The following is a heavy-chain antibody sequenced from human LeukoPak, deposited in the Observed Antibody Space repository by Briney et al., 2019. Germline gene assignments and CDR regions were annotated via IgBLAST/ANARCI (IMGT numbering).Heavy chain of an antibody. V-gene: IGHV3-74*01. CDR2: INSDGSST. CDR1: GFTFSNYL. D-gene: IGHD3-22*01. J-gene: IGHJ6*02. CDR3: ARDLEDTSGYQPIYYYFGLDV. Sequence: GGSLRLSCAASGFTFSNYLMHWVRQAPGKGLVWVSRINSDGSSTSYADSVKGRFTISRDNAKNTLYLQMNSLRAEDTAVYYCARDLEDTSGYQPIYYYFGLDVWGQGTTVTVSS.